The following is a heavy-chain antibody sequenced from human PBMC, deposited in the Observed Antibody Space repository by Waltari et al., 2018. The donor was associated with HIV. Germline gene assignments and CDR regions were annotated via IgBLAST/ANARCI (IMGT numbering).Heavy chain of an antibody. V-gene: IGHV4-39*01. CDR1: AGSIDRSSYY. D-gene: IGHD3-22*01. J-gene: IGHJ4*02. CDR2: IYYSGST. CDR3: ARHVGGYDSSGYFPYYFDY. Sequence: QLQLQESGPGLVKPSETLSLTCTVSAGSIDRSSYYCGWLRQPPGKGLEWIGSIYYSGSTYDNPSLKSRVTISVDTSKNRFSLKLSSVTAADTAVYYCARHVGGYDSSGYFPYYFDYWGQGALVTVSS.